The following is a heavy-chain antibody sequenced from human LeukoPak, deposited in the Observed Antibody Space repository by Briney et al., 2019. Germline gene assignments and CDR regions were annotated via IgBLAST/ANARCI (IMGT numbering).Heavy chain of an antibody. D-gene: IGHD3-22*01. CDR1: GFTFSSYW. CDR3: ARDSPIYDSSGYYDYYYYYMDV. CDR2: IKQDGSEK. Sequence: SGGSLRLSCAASGFTFSSYWMSWVRQAPGKGLEWVANIKQDGSEKYYVDSVKGRFTISRDNAKNLLYLQMNSLRAEDTAVYYCARDSPIYDSSGYYDYYYYYMDVWGKGTTVTVSS. V-gene: IGHV3-7*01. J-gene: IGHJ6*03.